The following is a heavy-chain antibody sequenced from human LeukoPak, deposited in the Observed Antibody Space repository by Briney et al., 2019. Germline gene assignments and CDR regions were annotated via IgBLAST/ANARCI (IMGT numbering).Heavy chain of an antibody. V-gene: IGHV3-33*01. Sequence: GGSLRLSCAASGFTFSTYGMHWVRQAPGKGLEWVAVIRSDGSNTYSADSVRGRFTISRDNSKNTLFLQMSSLTAEDTAVYYCARGNMLRDIDYWGQGTLVTASS. J-gene: IGHJ4*02. CDR2: IRSDGSNT. CDR3: ARGNMLRDIDY. D-gene: IGHD2-15*01. CDR1: GFTFSTYG.